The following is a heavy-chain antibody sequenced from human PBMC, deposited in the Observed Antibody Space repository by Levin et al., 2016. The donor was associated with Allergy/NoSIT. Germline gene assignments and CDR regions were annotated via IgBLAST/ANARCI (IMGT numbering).Heavy chain of an antibody. V-gene: IGHV3-20*04. Sequence: GSLRLSCEASGFTFEDSGMSWVRQGPGKGLEWVCGINWTGRSTRYIDSVEGRFTISRDNGKNSLYLEMDSLRVEDTALYYCVKGNSGRKLDHWGQGVLVTVTS. CDR2: INWTGRST. D-gene: IGHD1-26*01. CDR3: VKGNSGRKLDH. J-gene: IGHJ4*02. CDR1: GFTFEDSG.